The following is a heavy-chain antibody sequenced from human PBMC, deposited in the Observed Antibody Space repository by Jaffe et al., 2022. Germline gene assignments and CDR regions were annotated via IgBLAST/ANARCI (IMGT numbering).Heavy chain of an antibody. CDR3: TTAVAGDYGDFSFDY. CDR2: IKTKADGATT. V-gene: IGHV3-15*01. Sequence: EVQLEESGGGLVKPGGSLRLSCAVSGFAFNKAWMSWVRQAPGKGLEWVGRIKTKADGATTDYAGPVKGRFTISRDESKNIMYLQMNNLKTADTALYYCTTAVAGDYGDFSFDYWGRGARVTVSS. J-gene: IGHJ4*02. D-gene: IGHD4-17*01. CDR1: GFAFNKAW.